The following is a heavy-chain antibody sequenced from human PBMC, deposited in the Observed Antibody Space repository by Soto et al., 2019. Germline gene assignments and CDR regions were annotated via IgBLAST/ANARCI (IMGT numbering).Heavy chain of an antibody. CDR2: IYSGGST. D-gene: IGHD3-9*01. V-gene: IGHV3-66*01. J-gene: IGHJ6*02. Sequence: PGGSLRLSCAASGFTVSSNYMSWVRQAPGKGLEWVSVIYSGGSTYYADSVKGRFTISGDNSKNTLYLQMNSLRAEDTAVYYCARDRSYDILTGYFYYYGMDVWGQGTTVTVSS. CDR3: ARDRSYDILTGYFYYYGMDV. CDR1: GFTVSSNY.